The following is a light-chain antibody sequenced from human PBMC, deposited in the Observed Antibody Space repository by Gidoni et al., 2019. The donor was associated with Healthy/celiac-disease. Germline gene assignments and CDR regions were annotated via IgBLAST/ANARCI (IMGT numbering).Light chain of an antibody. CDR1: QSLLHSNGYNY. Sequence: DIVMTQSPLSLPVTPGEPASISCRSSQSLLHSNGYNYLDWYLQKPGQSPQLLLYLGWNRDSGVPDRLSGSGSGTDFTLKISRVEAEDVGVYYCMQALQTMWTFGQGTKVEIK. CDR2: LGW. CDR3: MQALQTMWT. V-gene: IGKV2-28*01. J-gene: IGKJ1*01.